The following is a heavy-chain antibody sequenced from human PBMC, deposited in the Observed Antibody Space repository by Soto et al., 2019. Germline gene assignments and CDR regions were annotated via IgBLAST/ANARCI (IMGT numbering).Heavy chain of an antibody. V-gene: IGHV4-59*08. CDR3: ARRQGPDYYYYMDV. CDR2: IYYSGST. Sequence: SETLSLTCTVSGGSISSYYWSWIRQPPGKGLEWIGYIYYSGSTNYNPSLKSRVTISVDTSKNQFSLKLSSVTAADTAVYYCARRQGPDYYYYMDVWGKGTTVTVSS. CDR1: GGSISSYY. J-gene: IGHJ6*03.